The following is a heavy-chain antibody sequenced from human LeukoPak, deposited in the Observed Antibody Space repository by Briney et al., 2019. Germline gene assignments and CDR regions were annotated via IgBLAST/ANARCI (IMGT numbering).Heavy chain of an antibody. J-gene: IGHJ6*02. CDR3: ARGRSEYYNFWSGYGPPYYYGMDV. V-gene: IGHV1-8*01. D-gene: IGHD3-3*01. CDR2: MNPNSGNT. Sequence: EASVKVSCKASGYTFTSYDINWVRQATGQGLEWMGWMNPNSGNTGYAQKFQGRVTMTRSTSISTAYMELSSLRSEDTAVYYCARGRSEYYNFWSGYGPPYYYGMDVWGQGTTVTVSS. CDR1: GYTFTSYD.